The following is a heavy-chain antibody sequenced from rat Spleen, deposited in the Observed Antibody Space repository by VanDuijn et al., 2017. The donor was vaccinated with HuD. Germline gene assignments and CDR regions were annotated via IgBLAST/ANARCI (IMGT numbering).Heavy chain of an antibody. V-gene: IGHV2-32*01. CDR2: IWGDGNT. J-gene: IGHJ3*01. CDR3: ARGGFAY. Sequence: QVQLKESGPGLVKPSETLSLTCTVSGFSLTTYNVNWVRQLPGKGLEWMGVIWGDGNTAFSSALKSRLSISRDTSKSQVFLKMNSLQTEDTATYYCARGGFAYWGQGTLVTVSS. CDR1: GFSLTTYN.